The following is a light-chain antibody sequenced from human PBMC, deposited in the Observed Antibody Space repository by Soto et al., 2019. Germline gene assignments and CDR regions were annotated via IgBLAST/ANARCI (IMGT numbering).Light chain of an antibody. CDR2: GAS. CDR3: QQSSNWPPYT. Sequence: EIVLTQSPGTLSLSPGERATLSCRASQSVSSSYLAWYQQKPGQAPRLLIYGASSRATGIPDRFSGSGSGTDFTLTISRLEPEDFVVYYCQQSSNWPPYTFGQGTKLEIK. J-gene: IGKJ2*01. V-gene: IGKV3D-20*02. CDR1: QSVSSSY.